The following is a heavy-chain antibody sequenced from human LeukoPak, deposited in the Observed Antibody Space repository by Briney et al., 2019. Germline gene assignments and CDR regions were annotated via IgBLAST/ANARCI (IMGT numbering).Heavy chain of an antibody. D-gene: IGHD6-6*01. CDR2: IIPIFGTA. CDR1: GGTFSSYA. V-gene: IGHV1-69*05. Sequence: EASVKVSFKASGGTFSSYAISWVRQAPGQGLEWMGGIIPIFGTANYAQKFQGRVTITTDESTSTAYMELSSLRSEETAVYYCARGDSSSAYYFDYWGQGTLVTVSS. J-gene: IGHJ4*02. CDR3: ARGDSSSAYYFDY.